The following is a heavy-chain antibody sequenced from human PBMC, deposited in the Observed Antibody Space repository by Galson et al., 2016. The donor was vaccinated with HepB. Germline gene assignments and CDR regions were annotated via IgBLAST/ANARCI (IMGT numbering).Heavy chain of an antibody. D-gene: IGHD5-24*01. Sequence: SLRLSCAASGFTVSSNYMTWVRKAPGKGLEWVSFIYSGGSTYYADSVKGRFTISRDISKNTVYLQMNSLRAEDTAVYYCARGGGRWPIDHWGQGTLVTVSS. CDR1: GFTVSSNY. CDR3: ARGGGRWPIDH. J-gene: IGHJ4*02. CDR2: IYSGGST. V-gene: IGHV3-53*01.